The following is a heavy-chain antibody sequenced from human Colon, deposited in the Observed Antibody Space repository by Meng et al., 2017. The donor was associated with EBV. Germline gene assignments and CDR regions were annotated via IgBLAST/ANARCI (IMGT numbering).Heavy chain of an antibody. V-gene: IGHV3-21*01. CDR2: LSDSGTYM. D-gene: IGHD1-1*01. CDR3: ARRVGTGFDY. J-gene: IGHJ4*02. CDR1: GFIFRTYS. Sequence: EVHLVESGGXLVEPGGSLRLSCAGSGFIFRTYSMNWVRQAPGKGLEWVASLSDSGTYMYYADSVRGRFTISGDYAKNSLYLEMNSLTAEDTGVYYCARRVGTGFDYWGQGTLVTVAS.